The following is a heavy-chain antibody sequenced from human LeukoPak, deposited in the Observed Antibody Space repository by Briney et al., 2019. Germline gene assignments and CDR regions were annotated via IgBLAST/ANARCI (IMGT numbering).Heavy chain of an antibody. CDR3: TTGIRWELELSPDAFDI. CDR2: KSKTNGGTT. J-gene: IGHJ3*02. V-gene: IGHV3-15*01. CDR1: GITFSNAW. Sequence: GGSLRLSCAASGITFSNAWMSWVRQAPGKGLEWVGRKSKTNGGTTDYAAPVKGRFAISRDDSKNTLYLQMNSLKTEDTAVYYCTTGIRWELELSPDAFDIWGQGTMVTVSS. D-gene: IGHD1-26*01.